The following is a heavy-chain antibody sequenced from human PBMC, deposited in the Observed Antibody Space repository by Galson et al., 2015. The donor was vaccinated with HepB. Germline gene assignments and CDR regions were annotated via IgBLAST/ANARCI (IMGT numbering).Heavy chain of an antibody. CDR1: GFTFSSYA. J-gene: IGHJ4*02. D-gene: IGHD1-26*01. CDR2: ISGSGGST. CDR3: AKSRGYSGSYYPDY. V-gene: IGHV3-23*01. Sequence: SLRLSCAASGFTFSSYAMSWVRQAPGKGLEWVSAISGSGGSTYYADSVKGRFTISRDNSKNTLYLQMNSLRAEDTAVYYCAKSRGYSGSYYPDYWGQGTLVTVSS.